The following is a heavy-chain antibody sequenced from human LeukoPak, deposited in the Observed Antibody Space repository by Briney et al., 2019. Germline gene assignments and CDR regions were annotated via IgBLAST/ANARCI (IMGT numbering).Heavy chain of an antibody. V-gene: IGHV4-39*07. J-gene: IGHJ4*02. Sequence: PGGSLRLSCVGSGFTFNSYGMHWIRQPPGKGLEWIVSVFYSGGTYGTTYYNPSLKSRVTISVDTSKNQFSLELSFVTAADTAVYYCAKEPTGDKSFDYWGQGTLVTVSS. CDR1: GFTFNSYG. D-gene: IGHD7-27*01. CDR3: AKEPTGDKSFDY. CDR2: VFYSGGT.